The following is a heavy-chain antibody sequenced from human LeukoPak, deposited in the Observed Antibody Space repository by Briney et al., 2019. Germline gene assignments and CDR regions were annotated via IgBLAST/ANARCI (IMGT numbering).Heavy chain of an antibody. CDR3: ASGGTLGDWFDP. CDR2: ISSSGSTI. Sequence: GGPLRPSFAASGSTFSSKELNWVGQAPGKGREGVSYISSSGSTIYYADSVKGRFTISRDNAKNSLYLQMNSLRAEDTAVYYCASGGTLGDWFDPWGQETLVTVSS. D-gene: IGHD1-1*01. J-gene: IGHJ5*02. CDR1: GSTFSSKE. V-gene: IGHV3-48*03.